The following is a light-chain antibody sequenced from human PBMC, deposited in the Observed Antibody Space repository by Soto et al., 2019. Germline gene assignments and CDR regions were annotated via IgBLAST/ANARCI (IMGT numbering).Light chain of an antibody. CDR3: SSYTSFSTYV. J-gene: IGLJ1*01. CDR2: EVS. CDR1: SSDIGSYDY. V-gene: IGLV2-14*01. Sequence: QSVLTQPASVSGSPGQSITMSCIGTSSDIGSYDYVSWYQQHPGNAPKLILYEVSNRPSAVSARFSGSKSGNTASLTISGLQAAEEDDYYCSSYTSFSTYVFGTGTKVTVL.